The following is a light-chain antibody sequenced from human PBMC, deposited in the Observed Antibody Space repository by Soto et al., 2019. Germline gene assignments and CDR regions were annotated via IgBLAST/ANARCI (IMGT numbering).Light chain of an antibody. V-gene: IGLV2-14*03. CDR3: VSFTTSRSYV. Sequence: QSVLAQPASVSDSPGQSITISCTGTSSDIGGNDYVSWYRQYPGEAPKLIIYDVANRPSGVSNRFSGSKSGNTASLIISGLQAEDEADYYCVSFTTSRSYVFGTGTKGTVL. J-gene: IGLJ1*01. CDR1: SSDIGGNDY. CDR2: DVA.